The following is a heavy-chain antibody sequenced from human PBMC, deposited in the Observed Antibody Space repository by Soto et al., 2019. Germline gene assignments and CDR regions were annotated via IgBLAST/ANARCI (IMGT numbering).Heavy chain of an antibody. V-gene: IGHV4-34*01. J-gene: IGHJ4*02. Sequence: PSETLSLTCAVYGGSFSGYYWSWVRQPPGKGLEWIGEINHSGSTNYNPSLKSRVTISVDTSKNQFSLKLSSVTAADTAVYYCVRWGTGPHQGAFDYWGQGTLVTVSS. CDR1: GGSFSGYY. D-gene: IGHD3-16*01. CDR2: INHSGST. CDR3: VRWGTGPHQGAFDY.